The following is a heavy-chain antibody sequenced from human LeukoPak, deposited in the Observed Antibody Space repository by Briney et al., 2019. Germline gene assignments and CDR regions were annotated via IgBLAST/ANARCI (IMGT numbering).Heavy chain of an antibody. D-gene: IGHD3-10*01. J-gene: IGHJ4*02. CDR1: GFTFSTYA. V-gene: IGHV3-23*01. CDR2: ISGSGRNT. Sequence: GGSLRLSCVVAGFTFSTYAMSWVRLAPGKGLEWVAFISGSGRNTYYADSVKGRFTISRDNFRNTLSLQMNSLRPDDTAIYYCAEDEGVVLSTSFDFGHWGQGTLVAVSS. CDR3: AEDEGVVLSTSFDFGH.